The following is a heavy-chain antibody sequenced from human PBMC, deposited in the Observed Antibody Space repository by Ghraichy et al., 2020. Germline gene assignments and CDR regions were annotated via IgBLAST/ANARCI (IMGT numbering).Heavy chain of an antibody. J-gene: IGHJ4*02. Sequence: SLNISCAASGFTFDDYAMHWVRQAPGKGLEWVSGISWNSGSIGYADSVKGRFTISRDNAKNALYLQMNSLRAEDTALYYCAKGYIGSYYVPLDYWGQGTLVTVSS. CDR3: AKGYIGSYYVPLDY. CDR2: ISWNSGSI. V-gene: IGHV3-9*01. D-gene: IGHD1-26*01. CDR1: GFTFDDYA.